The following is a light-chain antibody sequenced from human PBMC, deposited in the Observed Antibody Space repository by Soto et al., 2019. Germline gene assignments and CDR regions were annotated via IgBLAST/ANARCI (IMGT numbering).Light chain of an antibody. J-gene: IGKJ4*01. CDR1: QGISRW. V-gene: IGKV1D-12*01. Sequence: DIQMTQSPSSVSASVGDRVTITCRASQGISRWLAWYQQKPGKAPKLLIYTASNLQTGVPSRFSGSGSGTDFTPTISSLQPEDFATYYCQQANSFPLTFGGGTKVEIK. CDR3: QQANSFPLT. CDR2: TAS.